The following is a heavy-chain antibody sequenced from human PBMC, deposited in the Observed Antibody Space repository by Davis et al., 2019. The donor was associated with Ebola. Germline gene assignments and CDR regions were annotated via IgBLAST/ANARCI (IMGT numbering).Heavy chain of an antibody. CDR1: GFTFSSYW. V-gene: IGHV3-7*03. CDR3: AGQGGVHYYGMDV. D-gene: IGHD3-16*01. J-gene: IGHJ6*04. Sequence: GGSLRLSCAASGFTFSSYWMSWVRQAPGKGLEWVANIKQDGSEKYYVDSVKGRFTISRDNAKNSLYLQMNSLRAEDTAVYYCAGQGGVHYYGMDVWGKGTTVTVSS. CDR2: IKQDGSEK.